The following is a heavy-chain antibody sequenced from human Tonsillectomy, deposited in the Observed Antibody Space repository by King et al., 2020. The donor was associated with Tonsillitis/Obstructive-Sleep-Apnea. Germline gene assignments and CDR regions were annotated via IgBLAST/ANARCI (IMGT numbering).Heavy chain of an antibody. D-gene: IGHD5-18*01. J-gene: IGHJ4*02. Sequence: VQLVESGGGLVQPGGSLRLSCAASGFTFSSYWMSWVRQAPGKGLEWVANIKQDGSEKYYVDSVKGRFTISRDNAKNSLYLQMNSLRAEDTAVYYCARDQDTAMVNEYDYWGQGTLVTVSS. V-gene: IGHV3-7*01. CDR2: IKQDGSEK. CDR1: GFTFSSYW. CDR3: ARDQDTAMVNEYDY.